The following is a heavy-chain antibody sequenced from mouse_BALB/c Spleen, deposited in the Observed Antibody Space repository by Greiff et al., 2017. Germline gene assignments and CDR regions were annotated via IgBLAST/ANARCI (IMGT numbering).Heavy chain of an antibody. Sequence: EVQRVESGGGLVQPGGSRKLSCAASGFTFSSFGMHWVRQAPEKGLEWVAYISSGSSTIYYADTVKGRFTISRDNPKNTLFLQMTSLRSEDTAMYYCAREAYGNYGYFDVWGAGTTVTVSS. V-gene: IGHV5-17*02. CDR3: AREAYGNYGYFDV. D-gene: IGHD2-1*01. CDR1: GFTFSSFG. CDR2: ISSGSSTI. J-gene: IGHJ1*01.